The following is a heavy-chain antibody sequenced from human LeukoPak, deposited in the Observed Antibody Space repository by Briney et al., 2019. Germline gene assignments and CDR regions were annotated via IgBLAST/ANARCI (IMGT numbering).Heavy chain of an antibody. CDR2: ISANNGNT. D-gene: IGHD1-26*01. Sequence: GASVKVSCKASGYTFTSYGISWVRQAPGQGLEWMGWISANNGNTNYAQKLQGRVTMTTDTSTNTAHMELRSLRSDDTAVYYCARVAAWELETFYFDYWGQGTLVTVSS. V-gene: IGHV1-18*01. J-gene: IGHJ4*02. CDR3: ARVAAWELETFYFDY. CDR1: GYTFTSYG.